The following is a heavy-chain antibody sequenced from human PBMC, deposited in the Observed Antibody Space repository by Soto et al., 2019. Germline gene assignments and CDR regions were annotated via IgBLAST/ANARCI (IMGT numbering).Heavy chain of an antibody. Sequence: QLQLQESGPGLVKPSETLSLTCTVSGGSISSSSYYWGWIRQPPGKGLEWIGSIYYSGSTYYNPSLKSRVTISVDTSKNQFSLKLSSVTAADTAVYYCARRTTRGSRYYYGSGTIYWGQGTLVTVSS. CDR3: ARRTTRGSRYYYGSGTIY. CDR2: IYYSGST. V-gene: IGHV4-39*01. J-gene: IGHJ4*02. D-gene: IGHD3-10*01. CDR1: GGSISSSSYY.